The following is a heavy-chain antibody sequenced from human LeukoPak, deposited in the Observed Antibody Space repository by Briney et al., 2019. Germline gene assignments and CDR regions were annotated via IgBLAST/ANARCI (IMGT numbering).Heavy chain of an antibody. CDR2: IYYSGST. CDR1: GGSISSYY. V-gene: IGHV4-59*01. Sequence: SETLSLTCTVSGGSISSYYWSWIRQPPGKGLEWIGYIYYSGSTDYNPSLKSRVTISVDTSKNQFSLKLSSVTAADTAVYYCARENHYYDSSGYNKNDAFDIWGQGTMVTVSS. CDR3: ARENHYYDSSGYNKNDAFDI. J-gene: IGHJ3*02. D-gene: IGHD3-22*01.